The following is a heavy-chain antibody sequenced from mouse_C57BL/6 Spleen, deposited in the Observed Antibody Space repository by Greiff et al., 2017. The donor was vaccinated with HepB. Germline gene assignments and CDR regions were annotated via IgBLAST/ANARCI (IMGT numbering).Heavy chain of an antibody. J-gene: IGHJ2*01. CDR3: TRVYYSNSYFDY. CDR2: ISSGGDYI. V-gene: IGHV5-9-1*02. CDR1: GFTFSSYA. D-gene: IGHD2-5*01. Sequence: EVKLVESGEGLVKPGGSLKLSCAASGFTFSSYAMSWVRQTPEKRLEWVAYISSGGDYIYYADTVKGRFTISRDNARNTLYLQMSSLKSEDTAMYYCTRVYYSNSYFDYWGQGTTLTVSS.